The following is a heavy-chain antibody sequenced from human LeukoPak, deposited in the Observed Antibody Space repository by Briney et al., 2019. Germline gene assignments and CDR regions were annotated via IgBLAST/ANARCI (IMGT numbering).Heavy chain of an antibody. Sequence: SETLSLTCTVSGGSISSYYWSWIRQPPGKGLEGIGYIYYSGSTNYNPSLKSRVTISVDTSKNQFSLKLSSVTAADTAVYYCARERGSSGRGEFDYWGQGTLVTVSS. CDR3: ARERGSSGRGEFDY. CDR2: IYYSGST. J-gene: IGHJ4*02. D-gene: IGHD6-19*01. V-gene: IGHV4-59*01. CDR1: GGSISSYY.